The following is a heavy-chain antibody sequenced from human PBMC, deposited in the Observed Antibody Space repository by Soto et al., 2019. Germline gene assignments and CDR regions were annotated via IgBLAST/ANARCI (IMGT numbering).Heavy chain of an antibody. CDR1: GYSFTTYW. J-gene: IGHJ4*02. D-gene: IGHD6-19*01. V-gene: IGHV5-51*03. Sequence: EVQLVQSGAEVKKPGESLKISCKGSGYSFTTYWIAWVRQMPGKGLEWMGIIYPGDSDTRYNPSFQGQVTISVDKSITTAYLQWSSLRASDIATYYCERVRLARVAVAGFDYWGQGIMVTVSS. CDR3: ERVRLARVAVAGFDY. CDR2: IYPGDSDT.